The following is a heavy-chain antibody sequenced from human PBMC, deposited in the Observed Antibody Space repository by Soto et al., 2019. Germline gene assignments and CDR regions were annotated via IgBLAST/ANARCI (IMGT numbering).Heavy chain of an antibody. D-gene: IGHD3-22*01. CDR2: IIPMFGTA. J-gene: IGHJ4*02. CDR3: ARFSPPRGYYAY. CDR1: GGTFNTFA. Sequence: QVQLVQSGAEVKKPGSSVKVSCMASGGTFNTFAISWVRQAPGQGLECMGGIIPMFGTAHYAQKIQGRVQITADESTRTVYMELSSLRSEDTAVYYCARFSPPRGYYAYWGQGTLVTVSS. V-gene: IGHV1-69*01.